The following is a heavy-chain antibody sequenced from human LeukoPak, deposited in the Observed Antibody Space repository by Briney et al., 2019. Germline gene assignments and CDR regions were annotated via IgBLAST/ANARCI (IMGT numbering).Heavy chain of an antibody. V-gene: IGHV4-30-2*01. J-gene: IGHJ4*02. CDR1: GGSISSGGYY. D-gene: IGHD1-26*01. CDR2: IYHSGST. CDR3: ARGVGNTPIRTIDY. Sequence: PSETLSLTCTVSGGSISSGGYYWSWIRQPPGKGLEWIGYIYHSGSTYYNPSLKSRVTISVDRSKNQFSLKLSSVTAADTAVYYCARGVGNTPIRTIDYWGQGTLVTVSS.